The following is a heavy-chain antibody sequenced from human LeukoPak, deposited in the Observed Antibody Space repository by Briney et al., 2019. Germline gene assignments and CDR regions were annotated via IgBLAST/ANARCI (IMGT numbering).Heavy chain of an antibody. V-gene: IGHV3-33*08. CDR3: ARDLAAGEHFYFDL. D-gene: IGHD7-27*01. CDR2: IWYDGNNK. CDR1: GFTFNRYW. J-gene: IGHJ2*01. Sequence: PGGSLRLSCAASGFTFNRYWMHWVRQVPGKGLEWVALIWYDGNNKYYADSVKGRFTVSRDNSKNTLYLQMNSLRAEDTAVYYCARDLAAGEHFYFDLWGRGALVTVSS.